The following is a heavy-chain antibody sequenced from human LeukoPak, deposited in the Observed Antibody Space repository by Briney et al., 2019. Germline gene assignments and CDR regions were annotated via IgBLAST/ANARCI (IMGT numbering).Heavy chain of an antibody. Sequence: SGGSLRLSCAASGFTFSNHGMNWVRQAPGKGLEWVSGIISSSRSTYYADSVRGRFTISRDNSRNTLYLQMDSLRAEDTALYYCAKDIKGLLEVAGAHPDVWGNGTTVTISS. CDR3: AKDIKGLLEVAGAHPDV. CDR2: IISSSRST. V-gene: IGHV3-23*01. J-gene: IGHJ6*03. D-gene: IGHD6-19*01. CDR1: GFTFSNHG.